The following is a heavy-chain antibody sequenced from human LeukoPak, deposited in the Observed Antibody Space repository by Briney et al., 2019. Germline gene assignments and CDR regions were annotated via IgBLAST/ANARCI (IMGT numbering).Heavy chain of an antibody. Sequence: ASVKVSCKASGYTFTGYHIHWVRQAPGQGLEWMGRINPYSGDTNFAQKFQVRVTMTRDTSITTAYMDLSSLTPDDTAVYFCASDQGSLTRSWYTGYWGQGTQVTVSS. CDR1: GYTFTGYH. CDR3: ASDQGSLTRSWYTGY. D-gene: IGHD6-13*01. J-gene: IGHJ4*02. CDR2: INPYSGDT. V-gene: IGHV1-2*06.